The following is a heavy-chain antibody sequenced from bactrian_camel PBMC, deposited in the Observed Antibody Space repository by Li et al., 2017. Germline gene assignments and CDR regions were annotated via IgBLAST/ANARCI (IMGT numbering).Heavy chain of an antibody. CDR1: GFALSSYT. Sequence: VQLVESGGGLVQPGGSLRLSCAASGFALSSYTMNWVRQVSGKGLEWVSSINSGGDTTYYADSVKGRFTISRDNAKNTLYLQMNSLKTEDTAVYYCARRTAWYGGNWYVNWGQGTQVTVS. J-gene: IGHJ4*01. V-gene: IGHV3S31*01. CDR2: INSGGDTT. D-gene: IGHD6*01. CDR3: ARRTAWYGGNWYVN.